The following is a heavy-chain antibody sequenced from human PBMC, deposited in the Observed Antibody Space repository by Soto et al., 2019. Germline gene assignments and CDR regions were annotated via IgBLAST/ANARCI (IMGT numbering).Heavy chain of an antibody. J-gene: IGHJ4*02. D-gene: IGHD3-16*01. Sequence: QVQLQESGPGLVKPSQTLSLTCTVSGGSISSGGYYWSWIRQHPGKGLEWIGYIYYSGSTYYNPSLKSRLTISVDTSTNQFSPKLSSVTAADTAVYYCARGAPTDGGAVDYWGQGTLVTVSS. CDR2: IYYSGST. CDR3: ARGAPTDGGAVDY. V-gene: IGHV4-31*03. CDR1: GGSISSGGYY.